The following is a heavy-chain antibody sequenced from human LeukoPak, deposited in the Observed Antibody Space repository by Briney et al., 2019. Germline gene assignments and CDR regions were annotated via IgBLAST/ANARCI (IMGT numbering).Heavy chain of an antibody. J-gene: IGHJ6*02. CDR2: INHSGST. Sequence: PSETLSLTCAVYGGSFSGYYWSWIRQPPGKGLEWIGEINHSGSTNYNPPLKSRVTISVDTSKNQFSLKLSSVTAADTAVYYCARGRYGGDGYHNFPYYYYGMDVWGQGTTVTVSS. CDR3: ARGRYGGDGYHNFPYYYYGMDV. CDR1: GGSFSGYY. V-gene: IGHV4-34*01. D-gene: IGHD5-24*01.